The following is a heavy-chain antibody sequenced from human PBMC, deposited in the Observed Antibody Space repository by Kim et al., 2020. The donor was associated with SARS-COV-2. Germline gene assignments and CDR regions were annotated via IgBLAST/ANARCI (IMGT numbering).Heavy chain of an antibody. J-gene: IGHJ4*02. D-gene: IGHD1-26*01. CDR1: GYSFSHSS. Sequence: SLKVSCKTSGYSFSHSSIYWVRQAPGQRLEWMGWINPGNGNTKYSQNFQDRLTLTRDASATTVYMELGSLRSEDTAIYYCARNVGFHWGQGTLVTVSS. V-gene: IGHV1-3*01. CDR2: INPGNGNT. CDR3: ARNVGFH.